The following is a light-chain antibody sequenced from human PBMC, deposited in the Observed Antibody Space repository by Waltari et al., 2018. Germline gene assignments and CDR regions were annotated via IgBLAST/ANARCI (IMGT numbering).Light chain of an antibody. CDR2: DAS. CDR1: QSVRSNY. J-gene: IGKJ4*01. CDR3: QQFGTSPLT. Sequence: DIVLTQSPATLSLSPGERATLSCGASQSVRSNYLAWYQQKPGLAPRLLIYDASSRATGIPDRFSGSGSGTDFTLTISRLEPEDFAVYYCQQFGTSPLTFGGGTK. V-gene: IGKV3D-20*01.